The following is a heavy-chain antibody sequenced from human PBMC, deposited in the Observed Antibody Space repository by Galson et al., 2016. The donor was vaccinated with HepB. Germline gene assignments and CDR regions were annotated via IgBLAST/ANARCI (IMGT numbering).Heavy chain of an antibody. D-gene: IGHD4-23*01. CDR1: GFAFSSHW. CDR2: INSDGTIS. J-gene: IGHJ5*02. CDR3: VRDHSVVPTTAYNWFDP. Sequence: SLRLSCAVSGFAFSSHWTHWVRQDLGKGLVWVSRINSDGTISNYADSVKGRFTISRDTAKNTLYLQMNSLRAEDTAVYFCVRDHSVVPTTAYNWFDPWGRGTLVTVSS. V-gene: IGHV3-74*01.